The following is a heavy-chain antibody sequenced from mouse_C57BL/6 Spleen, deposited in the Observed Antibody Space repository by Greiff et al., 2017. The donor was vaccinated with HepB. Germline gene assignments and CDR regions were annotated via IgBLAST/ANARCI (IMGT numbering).Heavy chain of an antibody. Sequence: VQLKESGGDLVKPGGSLKLSCAASGFTFSSYGMSWVRQTPDKRLEWVATISSGGSYTYYPDSVKGRFTISRDNAKNTLYLQMSSLKSEDTAMYYCARPQTAQATAYAMDYWGQGTSVTVSS. CDR3: ARPQTAQATAYAMDY. J-gene: IGHJ4*01. CDR2: ISSGGSYT. D-gene: IGHD3-2*02. CDR1: GFTFSSYG. V-gene: IGHV5-6*01.